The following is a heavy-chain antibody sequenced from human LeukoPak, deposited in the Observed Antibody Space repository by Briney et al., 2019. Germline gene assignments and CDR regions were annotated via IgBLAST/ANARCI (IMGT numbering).Heavy chain of an antibody. V-gene: IGHV4-31*03. J-gene: IGHJ4*02. D-gene: IGHD5-18*01. CDR3: ARVDTASLFDY. Sequence: SQTLSLTCTVSGDSISSGGYYWSWIRQHPGKGLEWIGYIYYSGSTYYTSSLKSRVTISVDTSKNQFSLKLSSVTAADTAVYYCARVDTASLFDYWGQGTLVTVSS. CDR2: IYYSGST. CDR1: GDSISSGGYY.